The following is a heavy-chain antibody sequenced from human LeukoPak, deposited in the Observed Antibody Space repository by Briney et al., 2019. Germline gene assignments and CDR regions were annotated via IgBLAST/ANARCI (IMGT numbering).Heavy chain of an antibody. CDR1: GYTFTGYY. CDR2: INPNSGAT. Sequence: EASVKVSCKASGYTFTGYYIHWVRQAPGQGLEWVGWINPNSGATNYAQEFQGRVTMTRDTSISTAYMELSRLRSDDTAVYYCARDRRRFIESWGQGTLVTASS. J-gene: IGHJ4*02. V-gene: IGHV1-2*02. CDR3: ARDRRRFIES.